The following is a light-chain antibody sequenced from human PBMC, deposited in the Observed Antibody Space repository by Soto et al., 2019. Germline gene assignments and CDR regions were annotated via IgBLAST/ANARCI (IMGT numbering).Light chain of an antibody. CDR3: SSYKYSTTTPFV. Sequence: QSVLTQPASVSGSPGQSITISCAGTYTDVGDYNFVSWYQHHPGKAPHVIIYEVTKRPSGVSDRFSGSKSGNTASLTISGLQAEDEADYYCSSYKYSTTTPFVFGTGTKLTVL. CDR1: YTDVGDYNF. CDR2: EVT. V-gene: IGLV2-14*01. J-gene: IGLJ1*01.